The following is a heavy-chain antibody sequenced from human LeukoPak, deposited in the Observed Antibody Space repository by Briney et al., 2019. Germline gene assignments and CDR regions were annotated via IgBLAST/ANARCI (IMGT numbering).Heavy chain of an antibody. J-gene: IGHJ4*02. CDR1: GFSFSSYT. D-gene: IGHD5/OR15-5a*01. V-gene: IGHV3-21*01. Sequence: GGSLRLSCVASGFSFSSYTMNWVRQAPGKGLEWVSSISSSSTYIYYRDSVKGRFTISRDNAKNSLYLQMSSLRAEDTAVYYCTRQPTTLDGSKFMSTDHWGQGTLVTVSS. CDR2: ISSSSTYI. CDR3: TRQPTTLDGSKFMSTDH.